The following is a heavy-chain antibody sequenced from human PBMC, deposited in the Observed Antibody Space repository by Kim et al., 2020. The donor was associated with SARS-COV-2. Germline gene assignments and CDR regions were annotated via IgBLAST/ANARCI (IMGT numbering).Heavy chain of an antibody. Sequence: KFQGRVTITADKSTSTAYMELSSLRSEDTAVYYCAREPGYYDSSGLPPDYWGQGTLVTVSS. V-gene: IGHV1-69*04. J-gene: IGHJ4*02. CDR3: AREPGYYDSSGLPPDY. D-gene: IGHD3-22*01.